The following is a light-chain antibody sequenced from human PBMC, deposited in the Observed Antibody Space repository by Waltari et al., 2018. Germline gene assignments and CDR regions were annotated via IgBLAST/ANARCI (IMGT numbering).Light chain of an antibody. Sequence: QAVLTQPSSLSASPGASASLPCPLRPGLNVATYIYWFQPKPGSPPLFLLRYKSDSDNQRGSGVPSRFSGSTDASANAGILLISGLQSEDEADYYCLIWHNNVWVFGGGTKLTVL. J-gene: IGLJ3*02. CDR3: LIWHNNVWV. CDR2: YKSDSDN. CDR1: PGLNVATY. V-gene: IGLV5-45*03.